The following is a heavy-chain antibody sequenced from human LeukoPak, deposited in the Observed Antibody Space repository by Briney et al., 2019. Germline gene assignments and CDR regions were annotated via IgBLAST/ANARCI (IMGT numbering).Heavy chain of an antibody. CDR1: GFTFSSYG. V-gene: IGHV3-33*01. CDR3: AREVGHGGPTRSLGY. D-gene: IGHD3-16*01. J-gene: IGHJ4*02. CDR2: IWYDGSNK. Sequence: QPGRSLRLSCAASGFTFSSYGMHWVRQAPGKGLEWVAVIWYDGSNKYYADSVKGRFTISRDNSKNTLYLQMNSLRAEDTAVYYCAREVGHGGPTRSLGYWGQGTLVTVSS.